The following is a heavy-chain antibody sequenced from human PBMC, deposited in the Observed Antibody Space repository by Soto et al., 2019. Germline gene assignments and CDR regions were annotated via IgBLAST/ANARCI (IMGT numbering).Heavy chain of an antibody. CDR2: IYYSGNT. CDR1: GGTVSSGFYY. Sequence: PSETLSLTCTGSGGTVSSGFYYWSWIRQPPGKGLEWVGYIYYSGNTDYNPSLKSRVTISVDTSKNQFSLKLSSVTAADTAVYYCARQTIVVVITVRHADGMDVWGQGTPITVSS. V-gene: IGHV4-61*01. CDR3: ARQTIVVVITVRHADGMDV. D-gene: IGHD3-22*01. J-gene: IGHJ6*02.